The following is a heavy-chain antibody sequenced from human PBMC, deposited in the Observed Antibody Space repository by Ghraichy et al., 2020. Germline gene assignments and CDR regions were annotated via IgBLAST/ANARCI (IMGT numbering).Heavy chain of an antibody. CDR3: VKERNRITIFGVPIGDSAEYFQH. CDR2: ISNKGGTT. Sequence: GESLNISCSASGFTLSSYAMHWVRQAPGKGLEYVSAISNKGGTTYYADSVKDRFTISRDSFKNTLYLQMGSLRAEDTAVYYCVKERNRITIFGVPIGDSAEYFQHWGQGTLVTVSS. J-gene: IGHJ1*01. D-gene: IGHD3-3*01. V-gene: IGHV3-64D*06. CDR1: GFTLSSYA.